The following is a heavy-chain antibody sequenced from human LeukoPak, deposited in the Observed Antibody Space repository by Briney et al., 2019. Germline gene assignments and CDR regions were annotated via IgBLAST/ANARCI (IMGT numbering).Heavy chain of an antibody. J-gene: IGHJ4*02. V-gene: IGHV3-23*01. CDR3: AKVGVGGVGHLGVYCFDY. CDR1: GFTFSSYA. CDR2: ISGSGGST. D-gene: IGHD3-16*01. Sequence: PGGSLRLSCAASGFTFSSYAMSWVRQAPGKGLEWVSAISGSGGSTYYADSVKGRFTISRDNSKNTLYLQMNSLRAEDTAVYYCAKVGVGGVGHLGVYCFDYWGQGTLVTVSS.